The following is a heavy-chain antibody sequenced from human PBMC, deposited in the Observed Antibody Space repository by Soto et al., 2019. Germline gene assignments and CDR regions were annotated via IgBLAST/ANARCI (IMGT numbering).Heavy chain of an antibody. CDR3: ATVSLRSYCHYGMDV. CDR2: IYPGDSDT. Sequence: EVQLVQSGAEVIRPGESLKISCKGSGYNFTNYWHGWVRQMPGKGLEWVGIIYPGDSDTRYSPSSQGQAIISADKSVSTPCLQRRRLNAADTAMYYCATVSLRSYCHYGMDVWGQGPTVTVSS. V-gene: IGHV5-51*01. CDR1: GYNFTNYW. J-gene: IGHJ6*02.